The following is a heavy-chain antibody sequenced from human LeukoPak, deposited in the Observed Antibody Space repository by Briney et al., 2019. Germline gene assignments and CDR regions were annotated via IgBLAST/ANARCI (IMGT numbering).Heavy chain of an antibody. V-gene: IGHV3-11*03. CDR3: ANIRGYRYGPHGDY. Sequence: GGSLRLSCAASGFTFSAYYMSWIRQAPGRGLEWVSYISSSGGHTNYADSVKGRFTISRDNAKNSLYLQMSSLRAEDTAVYYCANIRGYRYGPHGDYWGQGTLVTVSS. D-gene: IGHD5-18*01. CDR1: GFTFSAYY. J-gene: IGHJ4*02. CDR2: ISSSGGHT.